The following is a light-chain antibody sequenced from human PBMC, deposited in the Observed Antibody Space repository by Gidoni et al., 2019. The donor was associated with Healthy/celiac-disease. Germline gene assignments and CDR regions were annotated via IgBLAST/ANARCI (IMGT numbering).Light chain of an antibody. Sequence: DIQMPQSPSSLSASVGDRVTITCQASQDISNYLNWYQQKPGKAPKLLIYDASNLETGVQSRYSGSGSGTDFTFTISSLQPEDIATYYCQQYDNLLMYTFGQGTKLEIK. V-gene: IGKV1-33*01. CDR3: QQYDNLLMYT. J-gene: IGKJ2*01. CDR2: DAS. CDR1: QDISNY.